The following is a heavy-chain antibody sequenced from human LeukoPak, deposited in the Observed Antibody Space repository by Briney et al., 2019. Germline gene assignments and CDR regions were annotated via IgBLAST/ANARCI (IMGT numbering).Heavy chain of an antibody. CDR3: ARHYPYYYYYGMDV. J-gene: IGHJ6*02. Sequence: SETLSLTCTVSGGSISSYYWSWIRQPPGKGQEWIGYIYYSGSTNYNPSLKSRVTISVDTSKNQFSLKLSSVTAADTAVYYCARHYPYYYYYGMDVWGQGTTVTVSS. CDR1: GGSISSYY. V-gene: IGHV4-59*08. CDR2: IYYSGST.